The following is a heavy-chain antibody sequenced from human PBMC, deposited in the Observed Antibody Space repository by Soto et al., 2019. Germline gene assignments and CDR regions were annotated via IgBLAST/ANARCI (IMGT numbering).Heavy chain of an antibody. Sequence: PSETLSLTCTVSGGSISSYYWSWIRQPPGKGLEWIGYIYYSGSTNYNPSLKSRVTISVDTSKNQFSLKLSSVTAADTAVYYCARLYSSGNDAFDIWGQGTMVTVSS. CDR1: GGSISSYY. CDR2: IYYSGST. D-gene: IGHD3-10*01. J-gene: IGHJ3*02. CDR3: ARLYSSGNDAFDI. V-gene: IGHV4-59*08.